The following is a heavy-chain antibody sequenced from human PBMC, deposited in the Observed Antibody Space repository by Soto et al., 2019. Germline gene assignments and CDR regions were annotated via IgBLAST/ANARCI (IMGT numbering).Heavy chain of an antibody. CDR1: GFTFLNYD. CDR3: AREWSISVAATGY. Sequence: GGSLRLSCAASGFTFLNYDMHWVRQAPGKGLEWVAGISGSGGTFDANSVRGRFTISKDDSKNTLFLQMNSLRAEDTAVYYCAREWSISVAATGYWGQGTLVTVSS. V-gene: IGHV3-23*01. J-gene: IGHJ4*02. D-gene: IGHD6-19*01. CDR2: ISGSGGT.